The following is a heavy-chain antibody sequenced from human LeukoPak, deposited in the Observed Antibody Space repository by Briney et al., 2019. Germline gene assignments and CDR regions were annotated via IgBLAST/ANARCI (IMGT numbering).Heavy chain of an antibody. D-gene: IGHD2-15*01. J-gene: IGHJ4*02. CDR3: ARASVENTLRIDDY. V-gene: IGHV1-2*02. CDR1: GYTFTYYY. CDR2: INPYSGDT. Sequence: ASVKVSCKASGYTFTYYYMHWVRQAPGQGLEWMGWINPYSGDTNYVQKFQGRVTMTRDTSITTAYMDLSRLKSDDTAVYYCARASVENTLRIDDYWGQGTLVTVSS.